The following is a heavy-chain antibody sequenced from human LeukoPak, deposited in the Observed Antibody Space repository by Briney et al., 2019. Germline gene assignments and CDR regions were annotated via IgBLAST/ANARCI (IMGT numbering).Heavy chain of an antibody. J-gene: IGHJ4*02. Sequence: AGSLTLFCSASGFTFSNFGMHWVRQAQGKGLEYVSAISGNGGSTHYADSVKGRFTISRDNSKNTLYLQMTSLKAEDTAVYYCVKEHCSSTSCFYCDYWGQGTLVTVSS. V-gene: IGHV3-64D*06. D-gene: IGHD2-2*01. CDR2: ISGNGGST. CDR3: VKEHCSSTSCFYCDY. CDR1: GFTFSNFG.